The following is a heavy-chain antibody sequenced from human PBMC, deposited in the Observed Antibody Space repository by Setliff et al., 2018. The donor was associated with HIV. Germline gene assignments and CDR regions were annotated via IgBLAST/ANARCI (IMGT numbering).Heavy chain of an antibody. CDR2: VYYNGAT. Sequence: LTCTVSGGSIASSTHYWAWIRQPPGKGLEWIGSVYYNGATDHNPSLKSRVTISVDTSNQQFSLKLSSVTAADTAVYYCARHEGYNDFLTGYFRYKWYDPWGQGTLVTVSS. CDR3: ARHEGYNDFLTGYFRYKWYDP. CDR1: GGSIASSTHY. J-gene: IGHJ5*02. V-gene: IGHV4-39*01. D-gene: IGHD3-9*01.